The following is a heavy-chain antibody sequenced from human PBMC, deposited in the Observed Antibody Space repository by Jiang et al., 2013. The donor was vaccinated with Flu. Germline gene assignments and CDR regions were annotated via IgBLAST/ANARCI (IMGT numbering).Heavy chain of an antibody. D-gene: IGHD6-13*01. Sequence: VQLLESGGGVVQPGRSLRLSCAASGFTFSNFGIHWVRQAPGKGLEWVAFISYDGSNKYYADSVKGRFTISRDNSKNTLYLQMNSLTAEDTAVYYATAAYYYYYGMDVWGQG. J-gene: IGHJ6*02. CDR3: TAAYYYYYGMDV. V-gene: IGHV3-30*03. CDR2: ISYDGSNK. CDR1: GFTFSNFG.